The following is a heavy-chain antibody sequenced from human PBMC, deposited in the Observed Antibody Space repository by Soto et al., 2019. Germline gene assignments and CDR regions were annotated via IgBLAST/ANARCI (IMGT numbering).Heavy chain of an antibody. D-gene: IGHD3-10*01. CDR3: AKSSIGYYYGSGSHRDY. J-gene: IGHJ4*02. CDR2: ISGSGGST. V-gene: IGHV3-23*01. Sequence: GGSLRLSCAASGFTFSSYAMSWVRQAPGKGLEWVSAISGSGGSTYYADSVKGRFTISRDNSKNTLYLQMNSLRAEDTAVYYCAKSSIGYYYGSGSHRDYWGQGTLVTVSS. CDR1: GFTFSSYA.